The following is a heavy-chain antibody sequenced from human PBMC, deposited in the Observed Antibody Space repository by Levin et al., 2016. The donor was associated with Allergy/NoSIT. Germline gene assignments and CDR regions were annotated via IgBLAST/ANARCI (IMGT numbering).Heavy chain of an antibody. V-gene: IGHV3-30*03. Sequence: WIRQPPGKGLEWVAVISYDGSNKYYADSVKGRFTISRDNSKNTLYLQMNSLRAEDTAVYYCARGIRRCSSTSCHGYYFDYWGQGTLVTVSS. J-gene: IGHJ4*02. D-gene: IGHD2-2*01. CDR2: ISYDGSNK. CDR3: ARGIRRCSSTSCHGYYFDY.